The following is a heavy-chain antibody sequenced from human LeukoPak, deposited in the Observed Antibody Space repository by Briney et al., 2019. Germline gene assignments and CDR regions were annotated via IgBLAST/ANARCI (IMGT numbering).Heavy chain of an antibody. D-gene: IGHD1-26*01. Sequence: PGGSLRLSCAASGFTFSSYSMNWVRQAPGKGLEWVSSISYTGTYIYYADSVKGRFTISRDNVQNSLYLQMNSLRAGDTAIYYCVRDRGTYRPIDYWGQGTLVTVSS. J-gene: IGHJ4*02. CDR2: ISYTGTYI. V-gene: IGHV3-21*04. CDR3: VRDRGTYRPIDY. CDR1: GFTFSSYS.